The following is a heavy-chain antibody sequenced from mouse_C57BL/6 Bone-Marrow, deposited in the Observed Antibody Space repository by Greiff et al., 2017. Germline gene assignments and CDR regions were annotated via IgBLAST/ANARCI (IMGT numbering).Heavy chain of an antibody. V-gene: IGHV1S81*02. Sequence: VQLQESGAELVKPGASVKLSCKASGYTFTSYYMYWVKQRPGQGLEWIGEINPNNGGSNFNEKFKSKATLTVDKSSTTAYMQLSSLTSDDSAVYYCTRSGHGGFAYWGQGTLVTVSA. CDR3: TRSGHGGFAY. J-gene: IGHJ3*01. CDR2: INPNNGGS. D-gene: IGHD3-1*01. CDR1: GYTFTSYY.